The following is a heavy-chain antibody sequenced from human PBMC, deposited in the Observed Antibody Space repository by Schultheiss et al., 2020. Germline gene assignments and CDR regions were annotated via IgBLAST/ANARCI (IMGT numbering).Heavy chain of an antibody. CDR2: ISWNSGSI. J-gene: IGHJ6*02. D-gene: IGHD4-17*01. V-gene: IGHV3-9*01. Sequence: GGSLRLSCAASGFTFDDYAMHWVRQAPGKGLEWVSGISWNSGSIGYADSVKGRFTISRDNAKNSLYLQMNSLRAEDTAVYYCARGDYGDYPGSYYGMDVWGQGTTVTVSS. CDR1: GFTFDDYA. CDR3: ARGDYGDYPGSYYGMDV.